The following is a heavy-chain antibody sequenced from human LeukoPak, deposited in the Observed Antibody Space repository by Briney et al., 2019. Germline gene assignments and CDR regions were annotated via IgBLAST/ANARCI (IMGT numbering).Heavy chain of an antibody. CDR2: IYTSGST. J-gene: IGHJ4*02. CDR3: ARATRWVPFDY. D-gene: IGHD4-23*01. V-gene: IGHV4-59*10. CDR1: GFTFSSYA. Sequence: PGGSLRLSCAASGFTFSSYAMSWVRQAPGKGLEWIGRIYTSGSTNYNPSLKSRVTISVDKSKNQFSLKLSSVTAADTAVYYCARATRWVPFDYWGQGTLVTVSS.